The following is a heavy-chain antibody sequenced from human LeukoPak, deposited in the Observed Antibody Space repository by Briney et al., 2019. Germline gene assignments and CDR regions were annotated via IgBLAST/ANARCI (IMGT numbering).Heavy chain of an antibody. D-gene: IGHD6-13*01. CDR1: GYSIRSGYY. Sequence: SETLSLTCTVSGYSIRSGYYWGWIRQPPGKGLEWVGSMYYSGSTYYNVSLKSRVTISVDTSKNQFSLKLNSVTAADTAVYYCARDRSSTWYPGYFQHWGQGTLVTVSS. J-gene: IGHJ1*01. CDR2: MYYSGST. CDR3: ARDRSSTWYPGYFQH. V-gene: IGHV4-38-2*02.